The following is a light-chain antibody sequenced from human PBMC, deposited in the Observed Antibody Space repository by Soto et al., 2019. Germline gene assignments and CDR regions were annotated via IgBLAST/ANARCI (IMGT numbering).Light chain of an antibody. CDR3: SSYTSTSSNFV. J-gene: IGLJ1*01. CDR1: SSDVGGYNY. Sequence: QSVLTQPASVSGTPGQSITISCTGSSSDVGGYNYVSWYQQHPGKAPQLMIYEVSNRPSGVSNRFSGSKSGNTASLTISGLQTEDEADYYCSSYTSTSSNFVFGGGTQVTVL. CDR2: EVS. V-gene: IGLV2-14*01.